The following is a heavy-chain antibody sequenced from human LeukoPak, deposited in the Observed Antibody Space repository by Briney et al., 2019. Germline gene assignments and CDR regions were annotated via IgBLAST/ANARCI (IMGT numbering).Heavy chain of an antibody. CDR3: ARGLEDGGDY. V-gene: IGHV4-34*01. CDR1: GGSFSGYN. J-gene: IGHJ4*02. CDR2: IYYSGST. Sequence: SETLSLTCTVYGGSFSGYNCSWIRQPPGKGLEWIGSIYYSGSTYYNPSLKSRVTISVDTSKNQFSLKLSSVTAADTAVYYCARGLEDGGDYWGQGTLVTVSS. D-gene: IGHD3-16*01.